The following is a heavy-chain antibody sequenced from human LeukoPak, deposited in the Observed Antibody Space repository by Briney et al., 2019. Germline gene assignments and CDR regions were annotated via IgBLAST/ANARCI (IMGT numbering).Heavy chain of an antibody. CDR3: ARGRLNGYSSSWFPYGMDV. V-gene: IGHV4-34*01. D-gene: IGHD6-13*01. CDR2: INXSGSP. J-gene: IGHJ6*02. Sequence: EINXSGSPNYNPSLKSRVTISVHTSKNQFSLKLSSVTAADTAVYYCARGRLNGYSSSWFPYGMDVWGQGTTVTVSS.